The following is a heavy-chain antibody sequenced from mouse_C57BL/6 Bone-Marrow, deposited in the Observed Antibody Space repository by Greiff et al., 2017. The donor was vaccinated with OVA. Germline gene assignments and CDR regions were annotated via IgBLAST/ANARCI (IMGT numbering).Heavy chain of an antibody. Sequence: QVQLQQPGAELVKPGASVKLSCKASGYTFTSYWMQWVKQRPGQGLEWIGEIDPSDSYNNYNQKFKGKAKLTVDTSSSTAYMQLSSLTSEDSAVYYCARFYDGYLYWYFDVWGTGTTVTVSS. CDR3: ARFYDGYLYWYFDV. CDR2: IDPSDSYN. D-gene: IGHD2-3*01. J-gene: IGHJ1*03. V-gene: IGHV1-50*01. CDR1: GYTFTSYW.